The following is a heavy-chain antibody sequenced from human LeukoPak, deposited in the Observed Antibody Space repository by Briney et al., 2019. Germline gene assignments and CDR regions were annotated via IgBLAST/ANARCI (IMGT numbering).Heavy chain of an antibody. CDR1: GRSISISNYY. V-gene: IGHV4-39*01. Sequence: SETLSLTCTVSGRSISISNYYWGWIRQPPGKGLEWIGSIYYSGSTYYNPSLKSRVTISVDTSKNQFSLKLRFVTAADTAVYYCARRPFITMVRGVTYYFDYWGQGTLVTVSS. CDR3: ARRPFITMVRGVTYYFDY. D-gene: IGHD3-10*01. J-gene: IGHJ4*02. CDR2: IYYSGST.